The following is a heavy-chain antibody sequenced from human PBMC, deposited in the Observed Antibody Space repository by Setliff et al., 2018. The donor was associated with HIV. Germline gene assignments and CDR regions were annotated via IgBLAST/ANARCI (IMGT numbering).Heavy chain of an antibody. CDR2: FRLSGGT. J-gene: IGHJ3*01. V-gene: IGHV4-34*01. Sequence: SETLSLTCGVFGGSFSNYFWTWMRQPPGKGLEWIGEFRLSGGTNYNYNPSLETRVTISVDTSKNQFSLKLSSVTAADTAVYYCARVQMAYAAFDVWGQGTMVTVSS. D-gene: IGHD4-17*01. CDR3: ARVQMAYAAFDV. CDR1: GGSFSNYF.